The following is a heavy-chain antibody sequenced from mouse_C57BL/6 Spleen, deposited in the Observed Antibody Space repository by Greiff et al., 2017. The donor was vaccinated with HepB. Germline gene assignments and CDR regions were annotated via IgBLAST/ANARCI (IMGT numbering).Heavy chain of an antibody. CDR1: GFSFNTYA. V-gene: IGHV10-1*01. Sequence: EVQGVESGGGLVQPKGSLKLSCAASGFSFNTYAMNWVRQAPGKGLEWVARIRSKSNNYATYYADSVKDRFTISRDDSESMLYLQMNNLKTEDTAMYYCVWGDYGAWFAYWGQGTLVTVSA. D-gene: IGHD2-4*01. J-gene: IGHJ3*01. CDR3: VWGDYGAWFAY. CDR2: IRSKSNNYAT.